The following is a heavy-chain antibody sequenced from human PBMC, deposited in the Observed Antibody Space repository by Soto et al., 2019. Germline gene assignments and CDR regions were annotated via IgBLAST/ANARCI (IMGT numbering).Heavy chain of an antibody. Sequence: SETLSLTCAVSGYSISSGYYWGWIRQPPGEGLEWIGSIYHSGSTYYNPSLKSRVTISVDTSKNQFSLSLNSVTAADTAVYYCVKRSLLVAPTWGQGILVTVSS. CDR3: VKRSLLVAPT. V-gene: IGHV4-38-2*01. CDR1: GYSISSGYY. D-gene: IGHD2-21*01. CDR2: IYHSGST. J-gene: IGHJ4*02.